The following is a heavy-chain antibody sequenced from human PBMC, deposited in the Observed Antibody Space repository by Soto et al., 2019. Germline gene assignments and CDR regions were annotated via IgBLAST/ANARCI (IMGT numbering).Heavy chain of an antibody. CDR1: GFTFSRSG. Sequence: EVQLLESGGGLVQPGGSLRLSCAASGFTFSRSGMNWVRQAPGMGLEWVSGIGGSGGGTYYADFVKGRFSIFRDDFKYLLYLQMNSITVEDKAVYYCTKKGYYSGGSCHYIDYWGHGTLVTVSS. J-gene: IGHJ4*01. V-gene: IGHV3-23*01. CDR2: IGGSGGGT. D-gene: IGHD2-15*01. CDR3: TKKGYYSGGSCHYIDY.